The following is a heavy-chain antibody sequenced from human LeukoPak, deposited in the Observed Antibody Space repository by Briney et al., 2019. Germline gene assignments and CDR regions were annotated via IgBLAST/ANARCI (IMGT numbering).Heavy chain of an antibody. V-gene: IGHV4-4*07. Sequence: PSETLSLTCTVSGGSISSYYWSWVRQPAGKGPEWIGRIYTSGSTNYNPSLKSRVTMSVDTSKNQFSLKLSSVTAADTAVYYCASSGLVYSYGYDYWGQGTLVTVSS. CDR2: IYTSGST. D-gene: IGHD5-18*01. CDR1: GGSISSYY. CDR3: ASSGLVYSYGYDY. J-gene: IGHJ4*02.